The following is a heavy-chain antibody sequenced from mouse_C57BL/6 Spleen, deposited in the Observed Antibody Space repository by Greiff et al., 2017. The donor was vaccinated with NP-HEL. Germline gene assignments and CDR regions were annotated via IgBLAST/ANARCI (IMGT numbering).Heavy chain of an antibody. D-gene: IGHD1-1*01. CDR3: ARSYGSRGGFAY. CDR2: IDPSDSYT. Sequence: QVQLQQPGAELVMPGASVKLSCKASGYTFTSYWMHWVKQRPGQGLEWIGEIDPSDSYTNYNQKCKGKSTLTVDKSSSTAYMQLSSLTSEDSAVYYCARSYGSRGGFAYWGQGTLVTVSA. J-gene: IGHJ3*01. CDR1: GYTFTSYW. V-gene: IGHV1-69*01.